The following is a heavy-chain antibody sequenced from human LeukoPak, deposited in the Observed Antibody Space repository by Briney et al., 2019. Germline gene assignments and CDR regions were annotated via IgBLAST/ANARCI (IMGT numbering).Heavy chain of an antibody. V-gene: IGHV3-23*01. J-gene: IGHJ4*02. Sequence: GGSLRLSCAASGFTFSSYAMNWVRQAPGKGLEWVSAISGSGGSTYYADSVKGRFTISRDNSKNTLYLQMNSLRAEDTAVYYCARRNWGSTFDYWGQGTLATVSS. CDR2: ISGSGGST. D-gene: IGHD7-27*01. CDR3: ARRNWGSTFDY. CDR1: GFTFSSYA.